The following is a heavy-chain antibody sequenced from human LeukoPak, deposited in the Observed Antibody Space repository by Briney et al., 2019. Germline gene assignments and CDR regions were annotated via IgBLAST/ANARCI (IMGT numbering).Heavy chain of an antibody. CDR2: ISSSSSYI. V-gene: IGHV3-21*01. CDR3: ARGPRTVVYFDY. CDR1: GFTFSSYS. Sequence: GGSLRLSCAASGFTFSSYSMNWVRQAPGKGLEWVSSISSSSSYIYYADSVKGRFTISRDNAKNSLYLQMNSLRDEDTAVYYCARGPRTVVYFDYWGQGSLVTVSS. J-gene: IGHJ4*02. D-gene: IGHD1-1*01.